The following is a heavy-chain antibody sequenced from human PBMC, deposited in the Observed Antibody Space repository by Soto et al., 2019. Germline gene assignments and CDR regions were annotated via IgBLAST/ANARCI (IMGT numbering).Heavy chain of an antibody. D-gene: IGHD3-22*01. CDR1: GYTFTSYY. Sequence: ASVKVSCKASGYTFTSYYMHWVRQAPGQRLEWMGIINPSGGSTSYAQKFQGRVTMTRDTSTSTVYMELSSLRSEDTAVYYCASQEYYYDSSGYSLFGFYPWGQGTLVTVSS. V-gene: IGHV1-46*01. CDR3: ASQEYYYDSSGYSLFGFYP. J-gene: IGHJ5*02. CDR2: INPSGGST.